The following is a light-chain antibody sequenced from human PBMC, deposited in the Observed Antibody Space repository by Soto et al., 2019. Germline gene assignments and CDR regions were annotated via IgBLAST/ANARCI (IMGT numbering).Light chain of an antibody. V-gene: IGKV2-24*01. CDR2: KVS. CDR3: MQATQYRPYT. CDR1: QSLEHSDGNTY. Sequence: DVVLTQTPLSSPVTLGQPASISCRSSQSLEHSDGNTYLSWLHQRPGQPPRLLIYKVSHRFSGGPDRVSGGGAGTDFTLKISRVEAEDVGIYYCMQATQYRPYTFGQGTKLEIK. J-gene: IGKJ2*01.